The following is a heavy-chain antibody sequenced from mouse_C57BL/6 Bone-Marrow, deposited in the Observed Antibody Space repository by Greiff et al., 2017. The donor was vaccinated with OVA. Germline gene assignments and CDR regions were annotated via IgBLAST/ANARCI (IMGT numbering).Heavy chain of an antibody. Sequence: VKLMESGPGLVQPSQSLSITCTVSGFSLTSYGVHWVRQSPGKGLEWLGVLWSGGSTDYNAAFISRLSISKDNSKSQVFFKMNSLQADDTAIYYCARLGITTVVWGQGTTLTVSS. CDR3: ARLGITTVV. CDR1: GFSLTSYG. J-gene: IGHJ2*01. D-gene: IGHD1-1*01. CDR2: LWSGGST. V-gene: IGHV2-2*01.